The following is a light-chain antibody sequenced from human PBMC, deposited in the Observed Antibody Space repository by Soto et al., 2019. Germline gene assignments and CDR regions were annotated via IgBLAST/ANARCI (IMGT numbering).Light chain of an antibody. CDR3: QQYNNWPPRT. Sequence: EIVMTQSPASLSVSPGETATLSCRASQSISNSLAWYQQKPGQAPSLLIYGASTRATGIAARFSGSGSGTEFTLTISSLQSEDSALYYCQQYNNWPPRTFGQGTKLEIK. CDR1: QSISNS. CDR2: GAS. V-gene: IGKV3-15*01. J-gene: IGKJ2*01.